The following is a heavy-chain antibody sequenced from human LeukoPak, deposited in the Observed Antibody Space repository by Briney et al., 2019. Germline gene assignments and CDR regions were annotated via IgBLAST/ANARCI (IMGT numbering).Heavy chain of an antibody. Sequence: SETLSLTCTVSGGSISSYYWSWIRQPPGKGLEWIGYIYYSGSTNYNPSLKSRVTISLDTSKNQFSLNLSSVTAADTAVYYCARDPGYGGQIDYWGQGTLVTVSS. V-gene: IGHV4-59*12. CDR1: GGSISSYY. CDR2: IYYSGST. J-gene: IGHJ4*02. CDR3: ARDPGYGGQIDY. D-gene: IGHD4-23*01.